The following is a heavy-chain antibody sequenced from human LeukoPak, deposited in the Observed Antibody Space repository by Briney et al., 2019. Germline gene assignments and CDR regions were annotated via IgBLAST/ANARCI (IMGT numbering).Heavy chain of an antibody. D-gene: IGHD3-10*01. CDR1: GFTFSSYE. CDR3: ARDPSGRAPHLDY. V-gene: IGHV3-48*03. J-gene: IGHJ4*02. Sequence: PGGSLRLSCAASGFTFSSYEMNWFRQAPGKGLEWVAYISNGGSTTYYADSVRGRFTISRDNAKNSMYLQMNSLRDEDMAVYYCARDPSGRAPHLDYWGQGTLVTVSS. CDR2: ISNGGSTT.